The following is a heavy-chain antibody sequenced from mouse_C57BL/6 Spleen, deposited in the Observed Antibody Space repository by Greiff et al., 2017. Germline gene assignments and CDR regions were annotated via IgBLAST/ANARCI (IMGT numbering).Heavy chain of an antibody. CDR2: ISDGGSYT. J-gene: IGHJ4*01. V-gene: IGHV5-4*01. CDR1: GFTFSSYA. D-gene: IGHD2-5*01. Sequence: EVHLVESGGGFVKPGGSLKLSCAASGFTFSSYAMPWVRQTPEKRLEWVATISDGGSYTNYPDNVKGTFTISRDNAKNNLYLQMSQLKSEDTAMYYSAREGKEAYSNMGGWGQGASVTV. CDR3: AREGKEAYSNMGG.